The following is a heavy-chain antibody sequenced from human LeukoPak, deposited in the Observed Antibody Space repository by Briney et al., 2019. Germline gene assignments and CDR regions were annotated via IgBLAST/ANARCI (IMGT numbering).Heavy chain of an antibody. CDR2: ISSSSSTI. D-gene: IGHD4-17*01. CDR3: ARSLYGDSGVDY. V-gene: IGHV3-48*02. J-gene: IGHJ4*02. CDR1: GFTFRSHS. Sequence: GGSLRLSCAASGFTFRSHSMNWVRQAPGKGLDWVSYISSSSSTIYYADSVKGRFTISRDNAKNSLYLQMNSLRDEDTAVYYCARSLYGDSGVDYWGQGTLVTVSS.